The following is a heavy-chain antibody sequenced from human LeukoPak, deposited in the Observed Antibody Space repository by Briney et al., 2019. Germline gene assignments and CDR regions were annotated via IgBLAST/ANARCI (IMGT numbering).Heavy chain of an antibody. V-gene: IGHV4-31*03. CDR2: IYYSGST. CDR3: ARVTTRGTRTRGYYCDY. D-gene: IGHD1-14*01. Sequence: PSETLSLTCTVSGGSISSGGYYWSWIRQHPGKGLEWIGYIYYSGSTYHNPSLKSRVTISVDTSKNQFSLKLSSVTAADTAVYYCARVTTRGTRTRGYYCDYWGQGTLVTVSS. J-gene: IGHJ4*02. CDR1: GGSISSGGYY.